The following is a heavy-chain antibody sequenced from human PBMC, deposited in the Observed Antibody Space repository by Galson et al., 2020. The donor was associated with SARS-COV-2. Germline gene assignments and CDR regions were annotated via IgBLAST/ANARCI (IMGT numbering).Heavy chain of an antibody. J-gene: IGHJ6*02. CDR2: ISYNGSNN. D-gene: IGHD2-8*01. CDR3: ARAGSNSYYYGMDV. V-gene: IGHV3-30*04. CDR1: GFTFSNYA. Sequence: GESLKISCAASGFTFSNYAMHWVRQAPGKGLEWVAVISYNGSNNYYADSVKGRFTISRDNSKNTLYLQMNSLRAEDTAVYYCARAGSNSYYYGMDVWGQGTTVTVSS.